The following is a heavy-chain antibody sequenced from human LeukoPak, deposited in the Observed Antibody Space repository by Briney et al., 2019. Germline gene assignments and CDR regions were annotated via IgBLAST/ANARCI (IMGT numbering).Heavy chain of an antibody. J-gene: IGHJ6*03. CDR2: INPSGGST. CDR3: ARGFPLRGGSRMYYYYYYYMDV. D-gene: IGHD3-10*01. CDR1: GYTFTSYG. Sequence: GASVKVSCKASGYTFTSYGISWVRQAPGQGLEWMGIINPSGGSTSYAQKFQGRVTMTRDMSTSTVYMELSSLRSDDTAVYYCARGFPLRGGSRMYYYYYYYMDVWGKGTTVTISS. V-gene: IGHV1-46*01.